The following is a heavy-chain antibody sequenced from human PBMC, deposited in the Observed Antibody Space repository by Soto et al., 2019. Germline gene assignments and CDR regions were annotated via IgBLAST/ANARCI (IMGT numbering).Heavy chain of an antibody. CDR2: TSADGTDK. V-gene: IGHV3-30*03. CDR3: VRGTAIARQHFDC. Sequence: QVQLVESGGGVVQPGRSLRLSCAASGFSFSSYGMHWARQTPGKGLEWVAVTSADGTDKYYADSVKGRFTISRDNSKNTLYLQMNSLGVEDTAVYYCVRGTAIARQHFDCWGQGTLVTVSS. D-gene: IGHD6-6*01. CDR1: GFSFSSYG. J-gene: IGHJ4*02.